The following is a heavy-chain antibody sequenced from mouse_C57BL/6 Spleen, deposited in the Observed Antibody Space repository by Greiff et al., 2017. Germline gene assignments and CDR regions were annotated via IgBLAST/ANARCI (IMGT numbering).Heavy chain of an antibody. V-gene: IGHV7-3*01. CDR2: IRNKANGYTT. Sequence: DVMLVESGGGLVQPGGSLSLSCAASEFTFTDYYMSWVRQPPGKALEWLGFIRNKANGYTTEYSASVKGRFTISRDNSQSILYLQMNALRAEDSATYDCARHYGNSVWYFDVWGTGTTVTVSS. CDR3: ARHYGNSVWYFDV. D-gene: IGHD2-1*01. CDR1: EFTFTDYY. J-gene: IGHJ1*03.